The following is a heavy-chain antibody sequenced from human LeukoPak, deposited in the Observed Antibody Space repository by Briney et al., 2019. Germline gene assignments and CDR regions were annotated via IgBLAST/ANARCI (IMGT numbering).Heavy chain of an antibody. CDR1: GYTFTGYY. CDR2: INPNSGGT. V-gene: IGHV1-2*02. J-gene: IGHJ4*02. CDR3: ARDSYYDSSGRLGY. Sequence: WASVKVSCKASGYTFTGYYMHWVRQAPGQGLAWMGWINPNSGGTNYAQKFQGRVTMTRDTSISTAYMELSRLRSDDTAVYYCARDSYYDSSGRLGYWGQGTLVTVSS. D-gene: IGHD3-22*01.